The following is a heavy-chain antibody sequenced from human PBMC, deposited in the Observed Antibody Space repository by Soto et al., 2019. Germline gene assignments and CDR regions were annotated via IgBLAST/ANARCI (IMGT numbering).Heavy chain of an antibody. Sequence: GGSLRLSCAASGFTFRSFTMTWVRQAPGKGLEWVSTISSNSAYIYYTDALRGRFTISRDNAKNSLHLQMNSLRAEDTAVYYCTRDASRDSSARGWFDPWGPGTLVTVSS. V-gene: IGHV3-21*01. CDR2: ISSNSAYI. J-gene: IGHJ5*02. CDR1: GFTFRSFT. CDR3: TRDASRDSSARGWFDP. D-gene: IGHD6-13*01.